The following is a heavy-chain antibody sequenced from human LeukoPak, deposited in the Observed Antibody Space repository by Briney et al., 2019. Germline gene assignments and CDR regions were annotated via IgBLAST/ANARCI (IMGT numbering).Heavy chain of an antibody. Sequence: GGSLRLSCAASGFTFSNAWMSWVRQAPGKGLEWVANIKEDGTKKYYVDSVKGRFTISRDNAENSLHLQMNSLRAEDTAVYYCARDAAGYDPWGQGTLVTVSS. CDR3: ARDAAGYDP. D-gene: IGHD6-13*01. V-gene: IGHV3-7*01. CDR1: GFTFSNAW. CDR2: IKEDGTKK. J-gene: IGHJ5*02.